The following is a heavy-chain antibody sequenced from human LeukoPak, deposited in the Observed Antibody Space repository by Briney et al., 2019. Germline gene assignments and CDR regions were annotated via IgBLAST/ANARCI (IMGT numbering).Heavy chain of an antibody. CDR1: GGSISSGDYY. D-gene: IGHD2-15*01. J-gene: IGHJ5*02. CDR2: IYYSGST. V-gene: IGHV4-30-4*01. CDR3: ARSGGYCSGGSCYFLDP. Sequence: PSETLSLTCTVSGGSISSGDYYWSWIRQPPGKGLEWIGYIYYSGSTYYNPSLKSRVTISVDTSKNQFSLKLSSVTAADTAVYYCARSGGYCSGGSCYFLDPWGQGTLVTVSS.